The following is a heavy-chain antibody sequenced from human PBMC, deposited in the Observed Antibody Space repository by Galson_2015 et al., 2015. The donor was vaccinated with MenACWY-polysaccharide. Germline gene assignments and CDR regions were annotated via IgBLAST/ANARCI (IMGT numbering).Heavy chain of an antibody. D-gene: IGHD3-16*01. CDR1: GLTFSNWG. V-gene: IGHV3-7*01. CDR3: ARGHLGLGF. Sequence: SLRLSCAASGLTFSNWGMTWVRQSPGKGLEWVASIKKDGSEKYYVDSVKGRFTISRDNAKDSLYLRMNSLRAEDTDVYFWARGHLGLGFWGQGTPVTVSS. CDR2: IKKDGSEK. J-gene: IGHJ4*03.